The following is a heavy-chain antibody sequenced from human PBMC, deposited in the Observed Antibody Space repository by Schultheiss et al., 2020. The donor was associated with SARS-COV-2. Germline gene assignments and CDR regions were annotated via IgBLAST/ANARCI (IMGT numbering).Heavy chain of an antibody. Sequence: GGSLRLSCATSGFSFSTYSMYWVRQAPGKGLEFVASIRSSGRDIYYADSMQGRFTVSRDNANNSLYLQMHSLRAEDTAVYYCVRDRSWWTPYNCFDLWGRGTLVTVSS. D-gene: IGHD2-15*01. CDR3: VRDRSWWTPYNCFDL. J-gene: IGHJ5*02. CDR1: GFSFSTYS. V-gene: IGHV3-21*01. CDR2: IRSSGRDI.